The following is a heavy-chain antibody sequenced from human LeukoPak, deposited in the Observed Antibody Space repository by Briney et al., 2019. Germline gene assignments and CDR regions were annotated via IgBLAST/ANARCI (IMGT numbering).Heavy chain of an antibody. CDR3: ARGGSSSSYYFYYGMDV. J-gene: IGHJ6*02. CDR2: ISYDGINK. Sequence: GGSLRLSCTASGFTFSYYAMHWVRQAPGKGLEWVAVISYDGINKYYADSVKGRFTISRDNSKNTLYLQTNSLRAEDTAVYYCARGGSSSSYYFYYGMDVWGQGTTVTVSS. CDR1: GFTFSYYA. V-gene: IGHV3-30-3*01. D-gene: IGHD6-6*01.